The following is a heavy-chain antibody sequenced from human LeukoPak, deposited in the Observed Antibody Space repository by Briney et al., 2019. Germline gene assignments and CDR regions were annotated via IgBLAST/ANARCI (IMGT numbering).Heavy chain of an antibody. Sequence: ASVKVSCKASGYTFTSYDINWVRQATGQGLEWMGWMDPNTGNTGYAQKFQGRVTMTGNTSISTAYMELSSPRSEDTAVYYCARFPRGWDPDYWGQGTLVTVSS. V-gene: IGHV1-8*01. D-gene: IGHD6-19*01. CDR1: GYTFTSYD. CDR2: MDPNTGNT. CDR3: ARFPRGWDPDY. J-gene: IGHJ4*02.